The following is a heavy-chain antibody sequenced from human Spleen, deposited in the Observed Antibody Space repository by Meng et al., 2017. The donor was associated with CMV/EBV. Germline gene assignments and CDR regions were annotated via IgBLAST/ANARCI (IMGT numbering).Heavy chain of an antibody. Sequence: KASGGNFSSYAISWVRQAPGQGLEWMGGIIPIFGTANYVQKFQGRVTITTDESTSTAYMELSSLRSEDTAVYYCARTEAAANWFDPWGQGTLVTVSS. CDR3: ARTEAAANWFDP. D-gene: IGHD6-13*01. V-gene: IGHV1-69*05. CDR1: GGNFSSYA. J-gene: IGHJ5*02. CDR2: IIPIFGTA.